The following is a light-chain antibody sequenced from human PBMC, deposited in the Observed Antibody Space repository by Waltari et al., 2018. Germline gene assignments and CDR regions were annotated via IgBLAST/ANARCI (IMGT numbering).Light chain of an antibody. CDR3: SSYTSSSTVV. CDR2: EVS. Sequence: QSALTQPASVPGSPGQSITLSCTGTSSDVGSYNLVSWYQQHPGKAPKLMIYEVSNRPSGVSNRFSGSKSGNTASLTISGLQAEDEADYYCSSYTSSSTVVFGGGTKLTVL. J-gene: IGLJ2*01. CDR1: SSDVGSYNL. V-gene: IGLV2-14*02.